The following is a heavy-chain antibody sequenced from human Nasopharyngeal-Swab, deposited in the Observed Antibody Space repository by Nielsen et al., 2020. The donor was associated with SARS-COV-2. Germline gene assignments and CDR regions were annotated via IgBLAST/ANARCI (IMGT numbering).Heavy chain of an antibody. V-gene: IGHV6-1*01. J-gene: IGHJ4*02. CDR1: GDSVSSTIAA. Sequence: QTHSLTGAISGDSVSSTIAAWHWIRQSPTRGLEWLGRTYYRSQWYNDYAVSVRSRITISPDISKNQFSLHLNSVTPEDTAVYYCASFAQGSPSLYWGQGILVTVSS. CDR3: ASFAQGSPSLY. CDR2: TYYRSQWYN.